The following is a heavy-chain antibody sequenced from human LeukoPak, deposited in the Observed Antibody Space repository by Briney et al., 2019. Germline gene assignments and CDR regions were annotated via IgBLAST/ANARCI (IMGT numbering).Heavy chain of an antibody. Sequence: SETLSLTCTVSGGSLSGYYWSWIRQPPGKGLEWIGFIYYSGSTNYNPSLKSRVTMSVDTPKNQFSLQLGSVTAADTAVYYCARDANYYDSSGYTFNWFDPWGQGTLVTVSS. D-gene: IGHD3-22*01. CDR3: ARDANYYDSSGYTFNWFDP. J-gene: IGHJ5*02. CDR1: GGSLSGYY. V-gene: IGHV4-59*01. CDR2: IYYSGST.